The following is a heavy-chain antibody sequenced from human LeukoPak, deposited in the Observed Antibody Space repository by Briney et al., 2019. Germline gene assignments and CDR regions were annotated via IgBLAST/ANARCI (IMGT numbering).Heavy chain of an antibody. CDR2: ISYDGSNK. CDR1: GFTFSSYG. V-gene: IGHV3-30*18. J-gene: IGHJ4*02. D-gene: IGHD3-10*01. CDR3: AKEDITYGSGSYYNAGSSGEFDY. Sequence: PGGSLRLSCAASGFTFSSYGMHWVRQAPGKGLEWVAVISYDGSNKYYADSVKGRFTISRDNSKNTLYLQMNSLRAEDTAVYYCAKEDITYGSGSYYNAGSSGEFDYWGQGTLVTVSS.